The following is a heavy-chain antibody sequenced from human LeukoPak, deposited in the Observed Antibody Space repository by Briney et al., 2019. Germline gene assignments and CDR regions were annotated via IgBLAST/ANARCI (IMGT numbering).Heavy chain of an antibody. Sequence: GGSLRLSCAASGFTFSDYYMSWIRQAPGKGLEWVSYISSSGSTIYYADSVKGRFTISRDNAKNSLYLQMNSPRAEDTAVYYCAREITYCSSTSCLAGGHFDYWGQGTLVTVSS. J-gene: IGHJ4*02. CDR1: GFTFSDYY. V-gene: IGHV3-11*01. CDR2: ISSSGSTI. CDR3: AREITYCSSTSCLAGGHFDY. D-gene: IGHD2-2*01.